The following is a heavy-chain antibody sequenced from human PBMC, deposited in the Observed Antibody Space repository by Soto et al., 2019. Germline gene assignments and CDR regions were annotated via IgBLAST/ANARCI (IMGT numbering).Heavy chain of an antibody. D-gene: IGHD3-3*01. CDR1: GYSFTSYW. Sequence: GESLKISCKGSGYSFTSYWIGWVRQMPGKGLEWMGIIYPGDSDTRYSPSFQGQVTISADKSISTAYLQWSSLKASDTAMYYCARLSPRYDFWSGYLRQVYYYYYYMDVWGKGTTVTVSS. CDR3: ARLSPRYDFWSGYLRQVYYYYYYMDV. CDR2: IYPGDSDT. J-gene: IGHJ6*03. V-gene: IGHV5-51*01.